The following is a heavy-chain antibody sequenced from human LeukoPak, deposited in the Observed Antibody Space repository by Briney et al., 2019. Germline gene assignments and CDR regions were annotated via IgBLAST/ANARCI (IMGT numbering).Heavy chain of an antibody. J-gene: IGHJ4*02. D-gene: IGHD3-10*01. CDR3: ARYGSRSHYKDPFDY. V-gene: IGHV3-48*02. CDR1: GFIFSENA. CDR2: TDANGWKT. Sequence: GGSLRLSCVASGFIFSENAMNWVRQAPGKGLEWVSHTDANGWKTYYADSVRGRFTMSRDNAKNSLYLQMNSLRDEDTAVYYCARYGSRSHYKDPFDYWGPGTQVTVSS.